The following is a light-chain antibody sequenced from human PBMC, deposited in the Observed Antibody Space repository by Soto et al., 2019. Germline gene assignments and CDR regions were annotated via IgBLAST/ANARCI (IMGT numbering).Light chain of an antibody. Sequence: AIRMTQSPASLSASLGDRVTITCGASQGIRNDLGWYQHKPVKSPKLLIYSASSLQSGVPSRFSGSGSGTDFTLTISSLQPEDFATYYCLQDYNYPWTFGQGTKV. CDR1: QGIRND. J-gene: IGKJ1*01. CDR3: LQDYNYPWT. CDR2: SAS. V-gene: IGKV1-6*01.